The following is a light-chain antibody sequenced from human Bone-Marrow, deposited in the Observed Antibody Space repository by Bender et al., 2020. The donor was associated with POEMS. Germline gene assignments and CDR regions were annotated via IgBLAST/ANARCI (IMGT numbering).Light chain of an antibody. J-gene: IGLJ3*02. V-gene: IGLV8-61*01. CDR3: ALFIDGGTWV. CDR2: STS. CDR1: SESVSSRFY. Sequence: QTVVTQEDSLSVSPGGTVTITCGLNSESVSSRFYPSWYQHTPGQAPRGVVYSTSSRASGVSDRFSGSIIGNKAALTITGARAEDECHYYCALFIDGGTWVFGGGTRLSVL.